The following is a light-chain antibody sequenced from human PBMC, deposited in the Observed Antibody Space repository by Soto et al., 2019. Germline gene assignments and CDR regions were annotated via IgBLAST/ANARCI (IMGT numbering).Light chain of an antibody. V-gene: IGLV2-14*01. Sequence: QSVLTQPASVSGSPGQSITISCTGTSSDVGVYNYVSWYQQHPGKAPKLMIYEVSNWPSGVSNRFSGSKSGNTASLTISGLQAEDEADYYCSSYTSSSTLYVFGTGTKVTVL. CDR3: SSYTSSSTLYV. CDR2: EVS. J-gene: IGLJ1*01. CDR1: SSDVGVYNY.